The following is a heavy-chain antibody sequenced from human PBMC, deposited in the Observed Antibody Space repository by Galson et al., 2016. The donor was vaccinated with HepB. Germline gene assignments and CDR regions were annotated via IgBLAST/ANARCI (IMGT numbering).Heavy chain of an antibody. J-gene: IGHJ5*02. D-gene: IGHD3-3*01. Sequence: SLRLSCAASAFSFTSYWMSWVRQAPGKGLGWVATIKEDGSRKYCVDSVKGRFTISRDNSKNTLYLQMNSLRVEDTAVYYCARDLESDYDFWSGCWFDPWGQGTLVSVSS. CDR2: IKEDGSRK. V-gene: IGHV3-7*01. CDR1: AFSFTSYW. CDR3: ARDLESDYDFWSGCWFDP.